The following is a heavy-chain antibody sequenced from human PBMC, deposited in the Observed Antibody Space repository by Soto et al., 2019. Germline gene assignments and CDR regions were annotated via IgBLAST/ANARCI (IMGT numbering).Heavy chain of an antibody. CDR1: GFSLTTSGVG. J-gene: IGHJ4*02. D-gene: IGHD3-3*01. CDR3: AHRVLRTVFGLVTTTAIYFDF. CDR2: IYWDDDK. Sequence: QITLNESGPTQVKPRQTLTLTCTFSGFSLTTSGVGVGWIRQSPGKAPEWLALIYWDDDKRYSPSLKSRLTITKDTYKNQVVLTMADLDPADTATYYCAHRVLRTVFGLVTTTAIYFDFWGQGPPVAVSS. V-gene: IGHV2-5*02.